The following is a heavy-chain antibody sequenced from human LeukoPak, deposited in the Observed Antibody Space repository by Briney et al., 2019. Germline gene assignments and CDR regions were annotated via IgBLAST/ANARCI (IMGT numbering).Heavy chain of an antibody. D-gene: IGHD2-21*01. CDR2: INPNSGGT. V-gene: IGHV1-2*02. CDR3: ARDFSYEGIRIGDQAPSDYFDF. Sequence: ASVKVSCKASGYIFSSYYMHWVRQAPGQGPEWMGWINPNSGGTHFAQKFQVRVTMTRDTSISTVYIELSRLRSDDTAVYYCARDFSYEGIRIGDQAPSDYFDFSGQGAQVTVSS. J-gene: IGHJ4*02. CDR1: GYIFSSYY.